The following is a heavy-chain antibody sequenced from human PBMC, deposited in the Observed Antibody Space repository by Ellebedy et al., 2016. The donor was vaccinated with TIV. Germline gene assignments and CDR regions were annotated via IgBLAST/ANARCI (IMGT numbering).Heavy chain of an antibody. V-gene: IGHV4-34*01. D-gene: IGHD6-19*01. CDR2: VNHSGST. CDR1: GGSFGGYF. J-gene: IGHJ5*02. CDR3: ASSSGWYGGARWFDP. Sequence: MPSETLSLTCAVYGGSFGGYFWSWIRQSPGKGLDWIRDVNHSGSTNYNPSLKSRVPISVETSKNHFSLELSSVTAADTAVYYCASSSGWYGGARWFDPWGQGTLVTVSS.